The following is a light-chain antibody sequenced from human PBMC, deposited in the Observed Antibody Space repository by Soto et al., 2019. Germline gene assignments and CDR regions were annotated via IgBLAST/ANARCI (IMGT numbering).Light chain of an antibody. V-gene: IGKV1-17*01. CDR1: QGISND. Sequence: DIQMTQSPSSLSASVGDRVTITCRASQGISNDLGWYQQRQGKAPKRLIYAASSLQIGVPSRFSGSGSGTEFTPTIISLQPEDFATYYCLQHNSYPWTFGQGTKVEIK. CDR2: AAS. J-gene: IGKJ1*01. CDR3: LQHNSYPWT.